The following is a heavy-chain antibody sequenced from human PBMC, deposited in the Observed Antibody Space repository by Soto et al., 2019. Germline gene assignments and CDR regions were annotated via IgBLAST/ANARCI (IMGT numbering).Heavy chain of an antibody. CDR2: ISSAGDSS. V-gene: IGHV3-48*03. D-gene: IGHD2-15*01. CDR1: GFTFSSYE. Sequence: PGGSLRLSCAASGFTFSSYEMNWVRQAPGKTLEWVSYISSAGDSSYYADSVKSRFTISRDNAKNSLYLQWSSLKASDTAMYYCARHLRATPFEFWGQGTLVTVSS. CDR3: ARHLRATPFEF. J-gene: IGHJ4*02.